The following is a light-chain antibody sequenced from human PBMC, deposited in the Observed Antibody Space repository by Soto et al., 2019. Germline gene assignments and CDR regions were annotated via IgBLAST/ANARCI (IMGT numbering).Light chain of an antibody. Sequence: DIQMTQSPSTLSASVGDRVTITCRASQSISNWLAWYQQKPGKAPNLLIYDASSLKSGVPSRFSGSGPETEFNLTISSLEPGDFATYYCQLLSSYQMFGPGTKVDIK. CDR3: QLLSSYQM. CDR2: DAS. CDR1: QSISNW. J-gene: IGKJ3*01. V-gene: IGKV1-5*01.